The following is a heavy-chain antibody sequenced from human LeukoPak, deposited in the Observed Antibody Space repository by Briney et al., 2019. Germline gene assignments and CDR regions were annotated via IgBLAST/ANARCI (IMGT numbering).Heavy chain of an antibody. D-gene: IGHD1-26*01. Sequence: GASVKVSCKASGYTFTSYDINWVRQATGQGLEWMGLMNPKNGHTVYAQRFQGRVTMTRDTSISTAYMELSRLRSDDTAVYYCARDHGGSSDYWGQGTLVTVSS. V-gene: IGHV1-8*01. CDR1: GYTFTSYD. J-gene: IGHJ4*02. CDR3: ARDHGGSSDY. CDR2: MNPKNGHT.